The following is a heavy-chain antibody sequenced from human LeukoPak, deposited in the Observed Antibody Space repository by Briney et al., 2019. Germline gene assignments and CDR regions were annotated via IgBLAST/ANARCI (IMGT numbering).Heavy chain of an antibody. CDR2: IARGGGAK. D-gene: IGHD6-19*01. J-gene: IGHJ4*02. V-gene: IGHV3-30*03. CDR1: GFSFSNHG. CDR3: AREATWGQWYFDH. Sequence: GGSLRLSCVASGFSFSNHGMRWVRQAPGKGLEWVSVIARGGGAKFYADSVKGRFTLSRDNSKNMFFLQMNFLTVEDTAIYYCAREATWGQWYFDHWGQGTPVTVSS.